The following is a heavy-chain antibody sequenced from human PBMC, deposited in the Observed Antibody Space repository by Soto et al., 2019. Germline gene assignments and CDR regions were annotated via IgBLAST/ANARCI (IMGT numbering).Heavy chain of an antibody. CDR3: ARGEWFASYFDY. CDR2: ISSSGSTI. J-gene: IGHJ4*02. V-gene: IGHV3-11*01. CDR1: GFTFSDYY. D-gene: IGHD3-3*01. Sequence: GESLKISCAASGFTFSDYYMSWIRQAPGKGLEWVSYISSSGSTIYYADSVKGRFTISRDNAKNSLYLQMNSLRAEDTAVYYCARGEWFASYFDYWGQGTLVTVSS.